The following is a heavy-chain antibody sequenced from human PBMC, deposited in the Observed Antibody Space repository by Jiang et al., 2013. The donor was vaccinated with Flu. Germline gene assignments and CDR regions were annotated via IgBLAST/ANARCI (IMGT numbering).Heavy chain of an antibody. J-gene: IGHJ4*02. Sequence: PGLVKPSETLSLTCTVSGGSISSYYWSWIRQPPGKGLEWIGYIYYSGSTNYNPSLKSRVTISVDTSKNQFSLKLSSVTAADTAVYYCARALFEYSSSEVGYWGQGTLVTVSS. CDR1: GGSISSYY. D-gene: IGHD6-6*01. CDR3: ARALFEYSSSEVGY. CDR2: IYYSGST. V-gene: IGHV4-59*01.